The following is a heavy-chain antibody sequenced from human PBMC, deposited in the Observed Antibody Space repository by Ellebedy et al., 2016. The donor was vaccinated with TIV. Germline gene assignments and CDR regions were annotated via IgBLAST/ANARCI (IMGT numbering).Heavy chain of an antibody. D-gene: IGHD3-10*01. J-gene: IGHJ3*02. V-gene: IGHV4-34*01. CDR3: ARDMDTHDAFDI. Sequence: ESLKISXAASGFPFSSYWLSWVRQPPGKGLEWIGEIDHSGSTNYNPSLQSRVTISVDTSKNQFSLKLNSLTAADTAVYYCARDMDTHDAFDIWGQGTMVTVFS. CDR2: IDHSGST. CDR1: GFPFSSYW.